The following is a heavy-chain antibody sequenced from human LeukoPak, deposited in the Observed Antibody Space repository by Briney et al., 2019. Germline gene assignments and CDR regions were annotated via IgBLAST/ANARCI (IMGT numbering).Heavy chain of an antibody. CDR1: GYTFTGYH. CDR2: INPNSGDT. J-gene: IGHJ4*02. V-gene: IGHV1-2*02. D-gene: IGHD2-2*01. CDR3: APTSVSYFDY. Sequence: ASVKVSCKTSGYTFTGYHTHWVRQAPGQGLEWMGWINPNSGDTNYAQKFQGRVTMTRDTSISTAYMELSRLRSDDTAVYYCAPTSVSYFDYWGQGTLVTVSP.